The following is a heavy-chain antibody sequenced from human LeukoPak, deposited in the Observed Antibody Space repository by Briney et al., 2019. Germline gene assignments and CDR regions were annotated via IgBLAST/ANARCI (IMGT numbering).Heavy chain of an antibody. Sequence: GGSLRLSCAASGFTVSSNYMSWVRQAPGKGLEWVSVIYSGGSTYYADSVKGRFTISRDNSKNTLYLQMNSLRAEDTAVYYCASVVVPAARYYYGMDVWGQGTTVTVSS. CDR3: ASVVVPAARYYYGMDV. J-gene: IGHJ6*02. D-gene: IGHD2-2*01. CDR1: GFTVSSNY. V-gene: IGHV3-66*01. CDR2: IYSGGST.